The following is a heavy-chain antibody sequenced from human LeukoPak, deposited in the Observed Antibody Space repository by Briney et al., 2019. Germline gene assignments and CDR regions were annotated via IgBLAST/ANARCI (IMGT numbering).Heavy chain of an antibody. CDR3: VSYYYDSSGYFDY. D-gene: IGHD3-22*01. CDR2: IYHRGST. V-gene: IGHV4-38-2*02. Sequence: SETLSLTCTVSGYSISSGYYWGWIRQPPGKGLEWIGSIYHRGSTYYNPSLKSRVTISVDTSKNQFSLKLSSVTAADTAVYYCVSYYYDSSGYFDYWGQGTLVTVSS. J-gene: IGHJ4*02. CDR1: GYSISSGYY.